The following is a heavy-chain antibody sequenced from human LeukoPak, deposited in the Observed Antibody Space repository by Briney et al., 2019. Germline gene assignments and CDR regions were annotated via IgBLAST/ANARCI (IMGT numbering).Heavy chain of an antibody. D-gene: IGHD2-15*01. CDR3: ARCPRYCSGGSCYRHIDY. CDR2: MYYSGST. V-gene: IGHV4-39*07. J-gene: IGHJ4*02. Sequence: PSETLSLTCTVSGGSIRSSSYYWGWIRQPPGKGLEWIGNMYYSGSTNYNPSLRSRVTISVDTSKNQFSLKLSSVTAADTAVYYCARCPRYCSGGSCYRHIDYWGQGTLVTVSS. CDR1: GGSIRSSSYY.